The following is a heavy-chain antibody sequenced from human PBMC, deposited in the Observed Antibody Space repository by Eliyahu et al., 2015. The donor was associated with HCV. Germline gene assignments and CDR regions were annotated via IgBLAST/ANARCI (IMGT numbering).Heavy chain of an antibody. Sequence: QAQLQQWGAGLLKPSETLSLXCVVHGASSSNYYWXWIRQXPGKGLEWIGEINHSGSTNYNPSLKSRVTISVDMSKKQFSLKLNSVTAADTAVYYCATRDYWGQGTLVTVSS. CDR1: GASSSNYY. CDR2: INHSGST. J-gene: IGHJ4*02. CDR3: ATRDY. V-gene: IGHV4-34*01.